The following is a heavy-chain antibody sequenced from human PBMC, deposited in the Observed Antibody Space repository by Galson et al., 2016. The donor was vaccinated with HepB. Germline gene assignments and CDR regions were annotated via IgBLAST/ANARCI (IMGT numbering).Heavy chain of an antibody. D-gene: IGHD2-15*01. CDR2: IYWDDDK. CDR3: AHRLVVPATPTPFDC. J-gene: IGHJ4*02. V-gene: IGHV2-5*02. CDR1: GFSLRSAGEA. Sequence: PALVNPTQTLTLTCTFSGFSLRSAGEAVGWIRQPPGKALEWLALIYWDDDKRYSPSLKTRLTLTKDTSKNQVVLTLTNMDPVDTATYYCAHRLVVPATPTPFDCWGQGTLVTVSS.